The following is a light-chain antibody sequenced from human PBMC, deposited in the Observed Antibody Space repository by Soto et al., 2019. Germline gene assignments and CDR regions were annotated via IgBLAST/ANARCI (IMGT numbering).Light chain of an antibody. Sequence: QSVLTQPPSASGSPGQSVTISCTGTSXDIGGYNYVSWYQQHPGKAPKLMIYEVTKRPSGVPDRFSGSRSGNTASLTVSGLQAEDEADYSCCSSTGSNYLYVVGTGTKVTVL. J-gene: IGLJ1*01. CDR3: CSSTGSNYLYV. CDR2: EVT. V-gene: IGLV2-8*01. CDR1: SXDIGGYNY.